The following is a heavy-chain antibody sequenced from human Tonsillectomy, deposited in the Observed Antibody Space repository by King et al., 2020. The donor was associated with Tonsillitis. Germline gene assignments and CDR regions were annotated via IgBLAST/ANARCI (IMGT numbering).Heavy chain of an antibody. CDR3: AREYCNNTSCYFFDY. V-gene: IGHV4-59*11. CDR2: IYYSGST. Sequence: VQLQESGPGLVKPSETLSLTCTVSGGSMTNHYWSWIRQPPGKGLEWIGYIYYSGSTKYNPSLKSRVTISMDTSKNQFSLRLSSVTAADSAMYYCAREYCNNTSCYFFDYWGQGTLVTVSS. D-gene: IGHD2-2*01. CDR1: GGSMTNHY. J-gene: IGHJ4*02.